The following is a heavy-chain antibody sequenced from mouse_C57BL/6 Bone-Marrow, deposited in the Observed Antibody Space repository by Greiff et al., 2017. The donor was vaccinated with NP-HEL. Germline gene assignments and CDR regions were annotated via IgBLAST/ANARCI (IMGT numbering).Heavy chain of an antibody. CDR1: GFSLTSYG. J-gene: IGHJ1*03. CDR3: ARGPPYYGSSYGYFDV. V-gene: IGHV2-2*01. Sequence: QVQLQQSGPGLVQPSQSLSITCTVSGFSLTSYGVHWVRQSPGKGLEWLGVIWSGGSTDYNAAFISRLSISKDNSKSQVFFKMNSLQADDTAIYYCARGPPYYGSSYGYFDVWGTGTTVTVSS. D-gene: IGHD1-1*01. CDR2: IWSGGST.